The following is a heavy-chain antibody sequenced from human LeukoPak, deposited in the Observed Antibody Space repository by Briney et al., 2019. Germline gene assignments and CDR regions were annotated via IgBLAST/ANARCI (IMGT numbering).Heavy chain of an antibody. V-gene: IGHV3-30*14. J-gene: IGHJ5*02. D-gene: IGHD3/OR15-3a*01. CDR2: ISYEGRNK. Sequence: GGSLRLSCAASGYIFSTYGMHWVRQAPGKGLEWLGRISYEGRNKFYLDSVKGRITISRDNSRNTLFLQLHSLRLEDRGVYFCARDSDFWTDRSLPGVLDSWGQGALVTVSS. CDR3: ARDSDFWTDRSLPGVLDS. CDR1: GYIFSTYG.